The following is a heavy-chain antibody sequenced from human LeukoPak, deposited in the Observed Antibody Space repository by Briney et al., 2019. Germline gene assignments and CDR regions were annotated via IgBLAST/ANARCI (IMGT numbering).Heavy chain of an antibody. CDR3: ARALRPYHFDY. CDR2: INHSGSP. J-gene: IGHJ4*02. V-gene: IGHV4-34*01. CDR1: GGSFSGYY. Sequence: SETLSLTCAVFGGSFSGYYWTWIRQPPGKGMEWIGEINHSGSPNYNPSLKSRLTISVDTSKNQFSLNLSSVTAADTAVYYCARALRPYHFDYWGQGTLVTVSS.